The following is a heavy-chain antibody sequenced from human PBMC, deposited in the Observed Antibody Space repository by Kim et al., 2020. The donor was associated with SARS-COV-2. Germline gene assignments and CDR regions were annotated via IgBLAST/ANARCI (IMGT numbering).Heavy chain of an antibody. D-gene: IGHD3-10*01. CDR3: ARSFVRGVTYYFDY. V-gene: IGHV1-3*01. J-gene: IGHJ4*02. Sequence: SQKFQGRVTITRDTSASTAYMELSSLRSEDTAVYYCARSFVRGVTYYFDYWGQGTLVTVSS.